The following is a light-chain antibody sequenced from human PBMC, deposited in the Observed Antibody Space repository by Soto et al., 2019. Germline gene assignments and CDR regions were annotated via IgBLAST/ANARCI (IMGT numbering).Light chain of an antibody. V-gene: IGKV1-39*01. CDR1: QNIDIF. CDR2: GAS. Sequence: DIQMTQSPSSLSASVGDRVTITCRASQNIDIFLNWYHQKPGRAPNLLIYGASTLQNGVPSRFSGSGSGTDCSLTISRLQPEDFGTYYCQQSYSAPPLTFGAGTKVDIK. J-gene: IGKJ4*01. CDR3: QQSYSAPPLT.